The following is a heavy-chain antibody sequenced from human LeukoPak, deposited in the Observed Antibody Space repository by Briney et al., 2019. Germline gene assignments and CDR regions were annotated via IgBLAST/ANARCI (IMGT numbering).Heavy chain of an antibody. D-gene: IGHD2-15*01. Sequence: SETLSPTCTVSGDSISSYWWSWIRQPAGKGLEWIGRIHTSGTTNYNPSLKSRVTMSVDTSKNQFSLRLSSVTAADTAVYYCARDYAVVWGQGTLVTVSS. V-gene: IGHV4-4*07. CDR2: IHTSGTT. CDR3: ARDYAVV. CDR1: GDSISSYW. J-gene: IGHJ4*02.